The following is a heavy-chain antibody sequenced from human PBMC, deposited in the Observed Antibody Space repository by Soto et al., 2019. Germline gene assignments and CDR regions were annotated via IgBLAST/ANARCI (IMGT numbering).Heavy chain of an antibody. CDR2: IYYSGST. V-gene: IGHV4-59*01. D-gene: IGHD1-20*01. CDR1: GCSISSDY. J-gene: IGHJ6*02. CDR3: ARYMGHNYYYYGMDV. Sequence: SETLSLTCTASGCSISSDYWHWIRQPPGKGLEWIGYIYYSGSTNYNPSLKSRVTISVDTSKNQFSLKLSSVTAADTAVYYCARYMGHNYYYYGMDVWGQGTTVTVSS.